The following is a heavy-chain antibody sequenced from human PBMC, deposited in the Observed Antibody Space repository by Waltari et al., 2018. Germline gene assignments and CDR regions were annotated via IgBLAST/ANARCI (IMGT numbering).Heavy chain of an antibody. D-gene: IGHD1-7*01. CDR2: IIPIFGTA. J-gene: IGHJ6*02. CDR3: ARDEAGTGYYYYYGMDV. CDR1: GGTFSSYA. V-gene: IGHV1-69*13. Sequence: QVQLVQSGAEVKKPGSSVKVPCKASGGTFSSYALSWVRQAPGQGLEWMGGIIPIFGTANYAQKFQGRVTITADESTSTAYMELSSLRSEDTAVYYCARDEAGTGYYYYYGMDVWGQGTTVTVSS.